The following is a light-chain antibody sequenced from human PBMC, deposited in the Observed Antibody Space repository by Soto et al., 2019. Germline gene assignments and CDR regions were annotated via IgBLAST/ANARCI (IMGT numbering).Light chain of an antibody. Sequence: QSALTQPASVSGSPGQAITISCTGTSSDVGSYSLVSWYQQHPGKAPKLMIYEVSKRPSGVSNRFSGSKSGNTASLTISGRQAEDEADYYCCSYAGSSTFVVFGGGTKVTVL. V-gene: IGLV2-23*02. J-gene: IGLJ2*01. CDR2: EVS. CDR1: SSDVGSYSL. CDR3: CSYAGSSTFVV.